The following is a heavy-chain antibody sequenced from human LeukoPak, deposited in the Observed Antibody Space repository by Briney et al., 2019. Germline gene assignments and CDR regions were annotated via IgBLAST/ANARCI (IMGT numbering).Heavy chain of an antibody. Sequence: EASETLSLTCTVSGGSISSSSYYWGWIRQPPGKGLEWIGSIYYSGSTYYNPSLKSRVTISLDTSKNQFSLKLSSVTAADTAVYYCANAGGPFDYWGQGTLVTVSS. CDR1: GGSISSSSYY. V-gene: IGHV4-39*07. CDR2: IYYSGST. J-gene: IGHJ4*02. D-gene: IGHD2-2*01. CDR3: ANAGGPFDY.